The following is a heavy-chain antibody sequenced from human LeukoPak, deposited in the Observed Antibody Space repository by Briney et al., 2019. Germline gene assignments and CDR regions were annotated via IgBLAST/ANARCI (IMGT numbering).Heavy chain of an antibody. CDR1: GFTFDDYG. Sequence: PGGSLRLSCSASGFTFDDYGRSWVPQAPGKGLEWVSGINWDGGSTGYADSVKGRFTISRDNAKNSLYLQMNSLRAEDTALYYCARDSQAAAGYFDYWGKGTLVTVSS. J-gene: IGHJ4*02. D-gene: IGHD6-13*01. CDR2: INWDGGST. V-gene: IGHV3-20*04. CDR3: ARDSQAAAGYFDY.